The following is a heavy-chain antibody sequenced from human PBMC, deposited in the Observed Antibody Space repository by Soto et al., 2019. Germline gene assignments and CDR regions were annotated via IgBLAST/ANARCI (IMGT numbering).Heavy chain of an antibody. CDR2: IIPILGIA. J-gene: IGHJ5*02. D-gene: IGHD3-9*01. V-gene: IGHV1-69*08. Sequence: QVQLVQSGAEVKKPGSSVKVSCKASGGTFSSYTISWVRQAPGQGLEWMGRIIPILGIANYAQKFQGRVTITADKSTSTAYMELSSLRSEDTAVYYCARENYDTLTGYMEPNWFDPWGQGTLVTVSS. CDR3: ARENYDTLTGYMEPNWFDP. CDR1: GGTFSSYT.